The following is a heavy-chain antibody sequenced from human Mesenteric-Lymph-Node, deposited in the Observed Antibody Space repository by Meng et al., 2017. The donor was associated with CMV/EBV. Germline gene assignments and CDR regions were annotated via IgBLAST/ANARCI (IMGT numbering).Heavy chain of an antibody. J-gene: IGHJ5*02. Sequence: CAVYGGSFSGYYWSWIRQPPGKGLEWIGEINHSGSTNYNPSLKSRVTISVDTSKNQFSLKLSSVTAADTAVYYCARVSTKGAYNWFDPWGQGTLVTVSS. CDR3: ARVSTKGAYNWFDP. D-gene: IGHD1-1*01. CDR1: GGSFSGYY. V-gene: IGHV4-34*01. CDR2: INHSGST.